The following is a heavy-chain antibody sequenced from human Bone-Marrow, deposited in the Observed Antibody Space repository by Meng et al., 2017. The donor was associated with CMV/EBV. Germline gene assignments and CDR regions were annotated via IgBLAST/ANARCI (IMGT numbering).Heavy chain of an antibody. CDR1: GFTFSSYA. D-gene: IGHD6-6*01. CDR2: ISYDGSNK. Sequence: GESLKISCAASGFTFSSYAMHWVRQAPGKGLEWVAVISYDGSNKYYADSVKSRFTISRDNSKNTLYLQMNSLRAEDTAVYYCARDREPNTGIAARRRGLNWGQGTLVTVSS. CDR3: ARDREPNTGIAARRRGLN. V-gene: IGHV3-30-3*01. J-gene: IGHJ4*02.